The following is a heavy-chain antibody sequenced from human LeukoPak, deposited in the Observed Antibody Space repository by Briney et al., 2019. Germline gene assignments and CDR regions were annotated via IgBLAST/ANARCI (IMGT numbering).Heavy chain of an antibody. V-gene: IGHV1-46*01. CDR2: INPNGGGT. CDR3: AREKDNSGWKNWIDP. Sequence: ASVKVSCKASGYSFTSYYMHWVRQAPGQGLEWMGIINPNGGGTSYAQKFRGRVTMTRDTSTSTVYMELSSLKSEDTAVYYCAREKDNSGWKNWIDPWGEGTLVTVSS. D-gene: IGHD6-19*01. CDR1: GYSFTSYY. J-gene: IGHJ5*02.